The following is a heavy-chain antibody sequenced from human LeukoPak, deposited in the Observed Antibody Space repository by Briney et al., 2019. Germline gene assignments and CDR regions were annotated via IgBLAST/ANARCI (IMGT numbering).Heavy chain of an antibody. CDR2: ISSSGRSI. CDR3: ARDPRDWNDLDGDY. V-gene: IGHV3-48*03. CDR1: GFTFSNYE. D-gene: IGHD1-1*01. Sequence: GGSLRLSCAASGFTFSNYEMNWVRQAPGKGLEWVSYISSSGRSIHYSDSVKGRFTISRDNAKNSLYLQMNSLRAEGTAVYYCARDPRDWNDLDGDYWGQGTLVTVSS. J-gene: IGHJ4*02.